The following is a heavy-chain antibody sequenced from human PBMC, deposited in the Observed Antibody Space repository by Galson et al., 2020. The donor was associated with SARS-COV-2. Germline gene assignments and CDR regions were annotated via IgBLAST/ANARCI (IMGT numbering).Heavy chain of an antibody. Sequence: SETLSLTCTVSGGSISSSSYYWGWIRQPPGKGLEWIGSIYYSGSTYYNPSLKSRVTISVDTSKNQFSLKLSSVTAADTAVYYCASLQLWLLGGPLFDYWGQGTLVTVSS. V-gene: IGHV4-39*01. CDR2: IYYSGST. D-gene: IGHD5-18*01. CDR3: ASLQLWLLGGPLFDY. J-gene: IGHJ4*02. CDR1: GGSISSSSYY.